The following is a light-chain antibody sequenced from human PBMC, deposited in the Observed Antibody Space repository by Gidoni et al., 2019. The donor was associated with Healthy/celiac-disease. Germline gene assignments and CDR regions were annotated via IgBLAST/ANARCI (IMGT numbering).Light chain of an antibody. CDR1: QSISNY. CDR3: QQSYNTPRT. Sequence: IQMTQSPSSLSASGGDRVTITCRASQSISNYLNWYQQKPGEAPKLLIYAASSLHSGVPTRFSGSGARKDFTITSSSLQPEDFATYCCQQSYNTPRTFGQGTKVEIK. V-gene: IGKV1-39*01. CDR2: AAS. J-gene: IGKJ1*01.